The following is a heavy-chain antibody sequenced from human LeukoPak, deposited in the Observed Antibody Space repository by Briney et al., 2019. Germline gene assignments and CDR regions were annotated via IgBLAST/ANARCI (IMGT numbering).Heavy chain of an antibody. J-gene: IGHJ4*02. CDR1: GFSFSSYG. CDR3: PRARKNYEVSGYSALDY. CDR2: LWYDGTNK. Sequence: GGPLRLPCAASGFSFSSYGMHWVRQAPGKGLEWVASLWYDGTNKYYADSVKRRFTISRDNSKNTLYLQIDSLRAEHTAVYYCPRARKNYEVSGYSALDYWGQGALVTVSS. D-gene: IGHD3-22*01. V-gene: IGHV3-33*01.